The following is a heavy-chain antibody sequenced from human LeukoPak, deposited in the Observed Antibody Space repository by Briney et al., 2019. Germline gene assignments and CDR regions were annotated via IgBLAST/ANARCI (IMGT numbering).Heavy chain of an antibody. Sequence: GGSLRLSCAASGFPFSSYAMSWVRQAPGKGLEWVSAISGSGGSTYYADSVKGRFTISRDNSKNTLYLQMNSLRAEDTAVYYCAKGDIVVVPAAITYYYYMDVWGKGTTVTVSS. D-gene: IGHD2-2*01. J-gene: IGHJ6*03. CDR1: GFPFSSYA. V-gene: IGHV3-23*01. CDR3: AKGDIVVVPAAITYYYYMDV. CDR2: ISGSGGST.